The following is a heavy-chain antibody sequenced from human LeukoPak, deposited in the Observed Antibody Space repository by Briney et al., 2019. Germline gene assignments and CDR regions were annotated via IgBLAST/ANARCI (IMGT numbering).Heavy chain of an antibody. CDR2: IYYSGST. CDR1: GGSLSSYY. D-gene: IGHD3-10*01. Sequence: PSETLSLTCTVSGGSLSSYYWSWIRQPPGKGLEWIGYIYYSGSTNYNPSLKSRVTISVDTSKNQFSLKLSSVTAADTAVYYCARGGSYYNNNWFDPWGQGTLVTVSS. CDR3: ARGGSYYNNNWFDP. J-gene: IGHJ5*02. V-gene: IGHV4-59*01.